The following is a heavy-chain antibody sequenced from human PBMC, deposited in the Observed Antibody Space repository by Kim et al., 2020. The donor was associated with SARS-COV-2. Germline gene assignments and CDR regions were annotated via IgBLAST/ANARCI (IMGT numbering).Heavy chain of an antibody. Sequence: ASVKVSCKASGYGFTDHHMHWVRQAPGQGLEWMGWINPTSGGTRYVQKFLGKVTMTRDTSISTAYMEVSGLTSDDTAVYYCARGSTYCNPTTCHSAWFDPWGQGTLVTVSS. CDR2: INPTSGGT. J-gene: IGHJ5*02. CDR1: GYGFTDHH. D-gene: IGHD2-15*01. V-gene: IGHV1-2*02. CDR3: ARGSTYCNPTTCHSAWFDP.